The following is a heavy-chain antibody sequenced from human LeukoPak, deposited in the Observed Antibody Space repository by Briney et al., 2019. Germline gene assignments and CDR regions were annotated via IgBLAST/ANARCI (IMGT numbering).Heavy chain of an antibody. V-gene: IGHV1-8*01. Sequence: GASVTVSCKPSVYTFTSYDINWVRQAPGQGLEWMGGMDGSSGKTAYAQRFLGRVTITRNTSISTAYMELSSLTSEDTAVYYCARLYYYASSGYDALDIWGQGTMVTVSS. CDR3: ARLYYYASSGYDALDI. D-gene: IGHD3-22*01. J-gene: IGHJ3*02. CDR2: MDGSSGKT. CDR1: VYTFTSYD.